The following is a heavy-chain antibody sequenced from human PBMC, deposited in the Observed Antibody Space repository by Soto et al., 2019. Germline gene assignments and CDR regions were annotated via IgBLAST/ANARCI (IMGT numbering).Heavy chain of an antibody. CDR2: IIPMFGTA. CDR3: ASGIQLWLRRINNGYSG. D-gene: IGHD5-18*01. Sequence: QVQLVQSGAEVKKPESSVKVSCKAPGGTFSTYAISWVRQAPGQGLEWMGGIIPMFGTANYAQRFQDRVTXTXXESTNTVDLELRSLRSEDTAVYFCASGIQLWLRRINNGYSGWGQGTLVTVSS. CDR1: GGTFSTYA. J-gene: IGHJ4*02. V-gene: IGHV1-69*05.